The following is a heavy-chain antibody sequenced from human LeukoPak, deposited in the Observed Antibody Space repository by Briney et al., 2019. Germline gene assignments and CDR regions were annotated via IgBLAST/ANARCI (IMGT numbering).Heavy chain of an antibody. CDR2: ISWNSGSI. CDR3: AKARGYSYVPDY. D-gene: IGHD5-18*01. CDR1: GFTFDDYA. V-gene: IGHV3-9*01. J-gene: IGHJ4*02. Sequence: GGSLRLSCAASGFTFDDYAMHWVRQAPGKGLEWVSGISWNSGSIGYADSVKGRFTISRDNAKNSLYLQTNSLRAEDTALYYCAKARGYSYVPDYWGQGTLVTVSS.